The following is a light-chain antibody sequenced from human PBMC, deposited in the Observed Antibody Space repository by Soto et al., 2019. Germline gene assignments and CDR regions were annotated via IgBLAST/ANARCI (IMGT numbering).Light chain of an antibody. V-gene: IGKV3-15*01. CDR1: QSISDT. CDR3: KQYNTGPPLT. J-gene: IGKJ4*01. CDR2: GAS. Sequence: EIVMSMSPATLSVYPGGRATLSCRASQSISDTLAWYQQKPGQAPRLLIYGASTRATGIPARFSGSGSGTEFTLTISSLQSEDFAVHYCKQYNTGPPLTFGGGTKVDIK.